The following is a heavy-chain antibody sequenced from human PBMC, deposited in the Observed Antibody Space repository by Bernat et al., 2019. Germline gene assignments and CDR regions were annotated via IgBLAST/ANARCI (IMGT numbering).Heavy chain of an antibody. D-gene: IGHD3-10*01. J-gene: IGHJ4*02. V-gene: IGHV3-21*02. Sequence: EVQLVESGGGLVKPGGSLRLSCAASGFTFSSYTMNWVRQAPGNGLGWVSSLSSGIGYIYYADSVRGRFTISRVNAKNLLYLQMNSLRAEDTAVYYCGRPSGSSGYWGQGTLVTVSS. CDR2: LSSGIGYI. CDR3: GRPSGSSGY. CDR1: GFTFSSYT.